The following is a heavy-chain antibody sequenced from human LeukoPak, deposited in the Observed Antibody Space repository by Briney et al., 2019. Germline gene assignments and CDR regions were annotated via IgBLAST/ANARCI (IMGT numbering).Heavy chain of an antibody. J-gene: IGHJ5*02. CDR1: SDSISSSNW. CDR2: IYHSGST. CDR3: ARIISANWFDP. V-gene: IGHV4-4*02. Sequence: LEILSLTCAVSSDSISSSNWWSWVRQPPGKGLEWIGEIYHSGSTNYNPSLKSRVTISVDKSKNQFSLKLSSVTAADTAVYYCARIISANWFDPWGQGTLVTVSS. D-gene: IGHD6-25*01.